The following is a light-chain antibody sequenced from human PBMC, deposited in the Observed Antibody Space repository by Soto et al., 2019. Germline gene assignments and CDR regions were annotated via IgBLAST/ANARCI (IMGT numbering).Light chain of an antibody. CDR2: DVS. J-gene: IGLJ2*01. Sequence: QSALTQPASVSGSPGQSITISCTGTSSDVGGYNSVSWYQQHPGKATKLMFYDVSNRPSGVSNRFSASKSGNTSSLTICGLHAEDEADYYCGSYTSLSTLVFGGGTKLTVL. V-gene: IGLV2-14*03. CDR1: SSDVGGYNS. CDR3: GSYTSLSTLV.